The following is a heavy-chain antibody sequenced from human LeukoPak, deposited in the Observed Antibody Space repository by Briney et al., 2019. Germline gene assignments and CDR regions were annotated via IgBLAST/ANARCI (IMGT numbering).Heavy chain of an antibody. Sequence: SETLSLTCTVSGVSTSSSSYYWGWIRQPPGKGLEWIGSIYYSGSTYYNPSLKSRVTIFVDTSKNQFSLKLSSVTAADTAVYYCARVNVGYYYYGMDVWGQGTTATVSS. CDR3: ARVNVGYYYYGMDV. CDR1: GVSTSSSSYY. D-gene: IGHD1-26*01. CDR2: IYYSGST. J-gene: IGHJ6*02. V-gene: IGHV4-39*01.